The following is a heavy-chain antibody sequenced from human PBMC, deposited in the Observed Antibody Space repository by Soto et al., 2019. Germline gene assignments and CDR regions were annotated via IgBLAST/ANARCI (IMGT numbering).Heavy chain of an antibody. J-gene: IGHJ4*02. Sequence: SETLSLTCTASGGSISSGGYPWSWIRQHPEKGLEWIGSIYGSTYYNPSLKSRVTISADTSKNQFSLRLSSVTAADTAVYYCARGGYSYGLDYWGLGTLVT. V-gene: IGHV4-31*03. D-gene: IGHD5-18*01. CDR2: IYGST. CDR1: GGSISSGGYP. CDR3: ARGGYSYGLDY.